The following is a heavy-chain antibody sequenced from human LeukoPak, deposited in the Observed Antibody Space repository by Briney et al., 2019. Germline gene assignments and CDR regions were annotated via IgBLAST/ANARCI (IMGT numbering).Heavy chain of an antibody. J-gene: IGHJ4*02. V-gene: IGHV4-59*01. CDR1: GGSINNYY. CDR2: IYYSGST. CDR3: ARLGESGWFGESPFDY. Sequence: KPSETLSLTCTVSGGSINNYYWSWIRQPPGKGLEWIGYIYYSGSTNYNPSLKSRVTISINTSKNQFSLKLSSVTAADTAVYYCARLGESGWFGESPFDYWGQGTLVTVSS. D-gene: IGHD3-10*01.